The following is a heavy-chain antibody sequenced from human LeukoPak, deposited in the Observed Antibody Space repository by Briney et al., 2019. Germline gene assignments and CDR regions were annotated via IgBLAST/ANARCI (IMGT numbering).Heavy chain of an antibody. V-gene: IGHV3-9*01. Sequence: GGSLGLSCAASGFTFDNYAMHWVRQAPGKGLEWVSGIAWNSGNTGFADSVKGRFTISRDNAENSLSLQMNSLTPEDTAFYFCAKDMNSYGSGSSYNPWGPFDSWGQGTLVTVSS. D-gene: IGHD3-10*01. J-gene: IGHJ4*02. CDR2: IAWNSGNT. CDR3: AKDMNSYGSGSSYNPWGPFDS. CDR1: GFTFDNYA.